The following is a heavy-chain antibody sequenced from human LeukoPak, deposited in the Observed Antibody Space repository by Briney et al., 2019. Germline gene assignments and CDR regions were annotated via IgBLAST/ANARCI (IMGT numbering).Heavy chain of an antibody. Sequence: GGSLRLSCAASGFTFSSYWMNWVRQAPGKRLEWVANIKQDGSEKYYVDSVKGRFTISRDNADNSLYLQMNSLRAEDTAVYYCATQDDSSGVSADYWGQGTLVTVSS. CDR3: ATQDDSSGVSADY. CDR1: GFTFSSYW. V-gene: IGHV3-7*01. J-gene: IGHJ4*02. CDR2: IKQDGSEK. D-gene: IGHD3-22*01.